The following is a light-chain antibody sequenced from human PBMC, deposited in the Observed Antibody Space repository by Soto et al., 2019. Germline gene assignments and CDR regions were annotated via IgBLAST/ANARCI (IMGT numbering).Light chain of an antibody. CDR1: QSISSW. CDR3: QQYNSYSGT. J-gene: IGKJ1*01. Sequence: DIQMTKSPSTLSASVGDRVTIPCRASQSISSWLAWYQQKPGKAPKLLIYDASSLESGVPSRFSGSGSGTEFTLTISSLQPDDFATYYCQQYNSYSGTFGQGTKVDNK. V-gene: IGKV1-5*01. CDR2: DAS.